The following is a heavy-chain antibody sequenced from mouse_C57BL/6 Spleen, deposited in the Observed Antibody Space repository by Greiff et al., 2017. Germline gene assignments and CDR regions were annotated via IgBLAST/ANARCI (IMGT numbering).Heavy chain of an antibody. CDR3: ARREYDGSSYYYAMDY. CDR2: IYPRSGNT. CDR1: GYTFTSYG. D-gene: IGHD1-1*01. Sequence: VQLQQSGAELARPGASVKLSCKASGYTFTSYGISWVKQRTGQGLEWIGEIYPRSGNTYYNEKFKGKATLTADKSSSTAYMELRSLTSEDSAVYFCARREYDGSSYYYAMDYWGQGTSVTVSS. V-gene: IGHV1-81*01. J-gene: IGHJ4*01.